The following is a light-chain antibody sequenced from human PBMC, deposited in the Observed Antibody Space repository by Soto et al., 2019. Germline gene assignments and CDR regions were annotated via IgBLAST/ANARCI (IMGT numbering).Light chain of an antibody. CDR1: SSNIGAGYD. CDR2: GNS. Sequence: QSALTQPPSVSGAPGQRVTISCTGGSSNIGAGYDVHWYQQLPGTAPKLLIYGNSNRPSGVPDRFSGSKSGTSASLAITGLQAEDEADYYCQSYDSSLSGRWVFGGGTKLTVL. V-gene: IGLV1-40*01. J-gene: IGLJ3*02. CDR3: QSYDSSLSGRWV.